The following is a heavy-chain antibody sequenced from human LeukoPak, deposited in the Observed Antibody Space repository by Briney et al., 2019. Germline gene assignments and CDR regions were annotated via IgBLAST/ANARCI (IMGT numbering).Heavy chain of an antibody. CDR1: GFTFTSSA. D-gene: IGHD6-13*01. J-gene: IGHJ4*02. CDR2: IVVGSGNT. CDR3: AADRDGAAAGQFDY. V-gene: IGHV1-58*02. Sequence: ASVKVSCKASGFTFTSSAMQWVRQARGQRLEWIGWIVVGSGNTSYAQKFQERVTVTRDMSTSTAYMELSSLRSEDTAVYYCAADRDGAAAGQFDYRGQGTLVTVSS.